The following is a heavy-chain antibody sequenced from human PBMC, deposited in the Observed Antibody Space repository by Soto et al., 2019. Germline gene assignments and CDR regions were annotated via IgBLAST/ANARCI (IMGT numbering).Heavy chain of an antibody. Sequence: VASVQVSCKASGGTFSSYAISWVRQAPGQGLEWMGGIIPIFGTANYAQKFQGRVTITADESTSTAYMELSSLRSEDTAVYYCANGSVGVVAATGGHYYYGMDVWGQGTTVTVSS. V-gene: IGHV1-69*13. D-gene: IGHD2-15*01. CDR3: ANGSVGVVAATGGHYYYGMDV. J-gene: IGHJ6*02. CDR1: GGTFSSYA. CDR2: IIPIFGTA.